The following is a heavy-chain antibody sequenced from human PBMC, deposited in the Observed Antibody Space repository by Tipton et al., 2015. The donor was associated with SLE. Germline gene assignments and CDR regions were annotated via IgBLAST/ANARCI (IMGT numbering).Heavy chain of an antibody. Sequence: TLSLTCSVSGGSISIGGYYWSWIRQHPGKGLEWIGYIYYTGSTYYNPSLKSRVTISVDTSKNQFSLKLSSVTAADTAVYYCVRVPSLTVSHWFDPWGQGTLVTVSS. V-gene: IGHV4-31*03. D-gene: IGHD4-17*01. CDR2: IYYTGST. CDR1: GGSISIGGYY. CDR3: VRVPSLTVSHWFDP. J-gene: IGHJ5*02.